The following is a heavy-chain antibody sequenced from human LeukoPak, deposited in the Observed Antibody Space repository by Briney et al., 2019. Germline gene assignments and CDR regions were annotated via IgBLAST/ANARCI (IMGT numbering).Heavy chain of an antibody. Sequence: ASVKVSCKVSGYTLTELSMHWVRQAPGKGLEWMGGFDPEDGETIYAQKFQGRVTMTEDTSTDTAYMELSSLRSEDTAVYYCATRYYDFWSGYYIGTFDIWGQGTMVTVSS. V-gene: IGHV1-24*01. CDR1: GYTLTELS. D-gene: IGHD3-3*01. CDR3: ATRYYDFWSGYYIGTFDI. J-gene: IGHJ3*02. CDR2: FDPEDGET.